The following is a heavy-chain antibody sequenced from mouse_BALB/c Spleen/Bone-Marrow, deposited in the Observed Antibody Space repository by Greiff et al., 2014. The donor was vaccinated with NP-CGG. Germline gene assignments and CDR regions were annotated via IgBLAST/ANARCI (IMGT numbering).Heavy chain of an antibody. J-gene: IGHJ3*01. CDR2: INPSTGYT. CDR1: GYTFTSYW. CDR3: AREGYDPWFAY. V-gene: IGHV1-7*01. D-gene: IGHD2-14*01. Sequence: VQRVECGAELAKPGASVKMSCKASGYTFTSYWMHWVKQRPGQGLEWIGYINPSTGYTEYNQKFKDKATLTADKSSSTAYMQLSSLTSEDSAVYYCAREGYDPWFAYWGQGTLVTVSA.